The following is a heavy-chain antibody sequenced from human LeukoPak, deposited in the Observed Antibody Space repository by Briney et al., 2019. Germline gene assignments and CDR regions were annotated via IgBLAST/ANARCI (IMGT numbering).Heavy chain of an antibody. V-gene: IGHV1-18*01. D-gene: IGHD6-19*01. Sequence: ASVKVSCKASGYTFTSYGISWVRQAPGQGLEWVGWISAYNGNTNYAQKLQGRVTMITDTSTSTAYMELRSLRSDDTAVYYCARDMYSSGWYSHRPFDIWGQGTMVTVSS. CDR2: ISAYNGNT. CDR1: GYTFTSYG. CDR3: ARDMYSSGWYSHRPFDI. J-gene: IGHJ3*02.